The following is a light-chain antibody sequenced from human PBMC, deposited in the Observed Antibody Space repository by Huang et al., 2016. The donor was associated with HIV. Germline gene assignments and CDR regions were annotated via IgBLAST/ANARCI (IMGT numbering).Light chain of an antibody. CDR1: QSVKSN. CDR2: AAS. CDR3: QHYNNWPPRYT. Sequence: EPVMTQSPVILSVSPGESATLSCRASQSVKSNLAWYQQRPGQPPRLLIYAASTRATGVPPRFSGSGSETGFTLTISDLQSEDFALYYCQHYNNWPPRYTFGQGTKLDIK. V-gene: IGKV3-15*01. J-gene: IGKJ2*01.